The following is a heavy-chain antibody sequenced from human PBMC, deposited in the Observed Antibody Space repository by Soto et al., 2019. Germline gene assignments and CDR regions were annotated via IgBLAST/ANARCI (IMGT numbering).Heavy chain of an antibody. CDR3: ARDGGGAHIYYYGMDV. CDR2: ISAYNGNT. V-gene: IGHV1-18*01. Sequence: QVQLVQSGAEVKKPGASVKVSCKASGYTFTSYGISWVRQAPGQGLEWMGWISAYNGNTNYAQKLQGRVTMTTDTSTSTAYMDLRSLRSDDTAVYYCARDGGGAHIYYYGMDVWGQGTTVTVSS. J-gene: IGHJ6*02. CDR1: GYTFTSYG. D-gene: IGHD3-10*01.